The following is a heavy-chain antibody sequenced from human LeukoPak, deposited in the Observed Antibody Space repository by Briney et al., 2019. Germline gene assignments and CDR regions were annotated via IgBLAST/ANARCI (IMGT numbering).Heavy chain of an antibody. CDR1: GGSISSGSYY. CDR3: ARPRGNSRNWFDP. Sequence: SETLSLTCTVSGGSISSGSYYWSWIRQPAGKGLEWIGRIYTSGSTNYNPSLKSRVTISVDTSKNQFSLKLSSVTAADTAVYYCARPRGNSRNWFDPWGQGTLVTVSS. V-gene: IGHV4-61*02. D-gene: IGHD6-13*01. CDR2: IYTSGST. J-gene: IGHJ5*02.